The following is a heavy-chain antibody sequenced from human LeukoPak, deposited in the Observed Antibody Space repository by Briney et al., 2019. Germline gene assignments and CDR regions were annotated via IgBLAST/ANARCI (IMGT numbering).Heavy chain of an antibody. V-gene: IGHV4-4*08. Sequence: SETLSLTCAVYGGSFSGYYWSWIRQPPGKGLEWIGRIYTSGSTNYNPSLKSRVTISVDTSKNQFSLKLSSVTAADTAVYYCARARSGFPADAFDIWGQGTMVTVSS. D-gene: IGHD1-26*01. J-gene: IGHJ3*02. CDR2: IYTSGST. CDR1: GGSFSGYY. CDR3: ARARSGFPADAFDI.